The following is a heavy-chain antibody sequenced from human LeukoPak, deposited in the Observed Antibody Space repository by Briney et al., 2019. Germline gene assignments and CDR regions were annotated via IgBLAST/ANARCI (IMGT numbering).Heavy chain of an antibody. CDR2: IFHSGST. Sequence: SETLSLTCTVSGASIRSYYWSWIRQPPGKGLEWIGYIFHSGSTNYNPSLKSRVTISVDTSKNQFSLKLSSVTAADTAVYYCARGAPGGNDYGDYWGQGTLVTVSS. CDR1: GASIRSYY. V-gene: IGHV4-59*01. J-gene: IGHJ4*02. CDR3: ARGAPGGNDYGDY.